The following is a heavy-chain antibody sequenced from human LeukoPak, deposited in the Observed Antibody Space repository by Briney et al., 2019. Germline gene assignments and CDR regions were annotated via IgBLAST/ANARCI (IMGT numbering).Heavy chain of an antibody. CDR3: ARDSSGQGDY. V-gene: IGHV3-72*01. D-gene: IGHD3-22*01. CDR1: GFTFSDHY. CDR2: SKSKANNYIT. Sequence: GGSLRLSCAASGFTFSDHYIDWVRQAPGKGLEWVGRSKSKANNYITQYAAFVQGRFTISRDNSKNSLYLQINSLKTEDTAVYYCARDSSGQGDYWGQGTLVTVSP. J-gene: IGHJ4*02.